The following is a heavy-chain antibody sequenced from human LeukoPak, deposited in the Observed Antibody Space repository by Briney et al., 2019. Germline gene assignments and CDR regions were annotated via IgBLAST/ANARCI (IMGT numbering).Heavy chain of an antibody. V-gene: IGHV4-59*01. Sequence: SETLSLTCTVSGGSISSYYWSWIRQSPGKGLEWIGYIYYSGSTNYNPSLKNRVTISVDTSKNQFSLKLSSVTAADTAVYYCAREAEDSYYYYGMDVWGQGTTVTVSS. CDR3: AREAEDSYYYYGMDV. J-gene: IGHJ6*02. CDR2: IYYSGST. CDR1: GGSISSYY.